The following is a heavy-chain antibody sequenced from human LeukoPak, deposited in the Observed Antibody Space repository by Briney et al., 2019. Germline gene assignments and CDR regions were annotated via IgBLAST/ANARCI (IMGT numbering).Heavy chain of an antibody. CDR2: ISYDGSNK. J-gene: IGHJ3*02. Sequence: GRSLRLSCAASGLXFRSYGMHWVRQAPGKGLKWLAVISYDGSNKYFADSVKGRFTISRDNSKDTLYLQMNSLRAEDTAVYYCATDSGIAVAGTLRAFDIWGQGTMVTVSS. D-gene: IGHD6-19*01. CDR1: GLXFRSYG. V-gene: IGHV3-30*03. CDR3: ATDSGIAVAGTLRAFDI.